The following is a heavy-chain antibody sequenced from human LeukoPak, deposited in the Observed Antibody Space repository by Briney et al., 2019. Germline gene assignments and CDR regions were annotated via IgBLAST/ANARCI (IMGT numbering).Heavy chain of an antibody. V-gene: IGHV3-9*01. D-gene: IGHD6-6*01. CDR2: ISWNSGSI. J-gene: IGHJ4*02. CDR3: ARDPKLYSSSLRVDY. Sequence: GGSLRLSCAASGFTFDDYAMHWVRQAPGKGLGWVSGISWNSGSIGYADSVKGRFTISRDNAKNSLYLQMNSLRAEDTALYYCARDPKLYSSSLRVDYWGQGTLVTVSS. CDR1: GFTFDDYA.